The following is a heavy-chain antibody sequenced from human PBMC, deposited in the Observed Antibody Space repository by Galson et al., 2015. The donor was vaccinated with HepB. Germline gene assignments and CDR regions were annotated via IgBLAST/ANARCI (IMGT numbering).Heavy chain of an antibody. CDR1: GFTFSNAW. CDR2: IKSKTDGGTT. Sequence: SLRLSCAASGFTFSNAWMSWVRQAPGKGLEWVGRIKSKTDGGTTDYAAPVKGRFTISRDDSKNTLYLQMNSLKTEDTAVYYCTTAEAQVKGERYYYYYGMDVWGQGTTVTVSS. V-gene: IGHV3-15*01. J-gene: IGHJ6*02. D-gene: IGHD1-26*01. CDR3: TTAEAQVKGERYYYYYGMDV.